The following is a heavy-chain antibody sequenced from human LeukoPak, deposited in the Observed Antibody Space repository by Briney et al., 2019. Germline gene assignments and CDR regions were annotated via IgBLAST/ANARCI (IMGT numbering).Heavy chain of an antibody. J-gene: IGHJ4*02. Sequence: PGGSLRLSCAASGFTFDDYTMHWVRQPPGKGLEWVSLISGDGGSTYYADSVQGRFTISRDDSKNSPYVQMNSLRSEDTALYYCAKDIIGGSYYQGLDYWGQGTLVTVSS. V-gene: IGHV3-43*02. D-gene: IGHD1-26*01. CDR1: GFTFDDYT. CDR3: AKDIIGGSYYQGLDY. CDR2: ISGDGGST.